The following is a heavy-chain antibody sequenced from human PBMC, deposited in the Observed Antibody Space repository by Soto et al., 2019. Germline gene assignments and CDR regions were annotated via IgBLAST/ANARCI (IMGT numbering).Heavy chain of an antibody. CDR3: ARTHNLGGRRYDAFDI. CDR1: GFTFSSYG. V-gene: IGHV3-33*01. D-gene: IGHD3-16*01. Sequence: QVQLVESGGGMVQPGRSLRLSCAASGFTFSSYGMHWVRQAAGKGLEWVAVIWYDGSNKYYADSVKGRFTISRDNSKNTLYLQMSSLGAEDTAVYYWARTHNLGGRRYDAFDIWGQGTMVTVSS. J-gene: IGHJ3*02. CDR2: IWYDGSNK.